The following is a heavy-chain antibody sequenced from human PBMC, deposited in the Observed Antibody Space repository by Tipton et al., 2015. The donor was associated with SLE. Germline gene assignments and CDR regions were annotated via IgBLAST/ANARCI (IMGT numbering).Heavy chain of an antibody. CDR1: GGSISSSSYY. V-gene: IGHV4-39*07. J-gene: IGHJ4*02. CDR3: ARDGDEQQLVYFDH. CDR2: IYYSGST. D-gene: IGHD6-13*01. Sequence: TLSLTCTVSGGSISSSSYYWGWIRPPPGKGLEWIGSIYYSGSTYYHPSLKSRVTISVDTSKNQFSLKLSSVTAADTAVYYCARDGDEQQLVYFDHWGQGTLVTVSS.